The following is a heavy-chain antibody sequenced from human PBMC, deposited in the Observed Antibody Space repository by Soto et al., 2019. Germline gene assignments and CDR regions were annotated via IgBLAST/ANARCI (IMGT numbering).Heavy chain of an antibody. J-gene: IGHJ4*02. CDR2: INPNSGGT. Sequence: ASVKVSCKASGYTFTGYYMHWVRQAPGQGLEWMGWINPNSGGTNYAQKFQGLVTMTRDTSISTAYMELSRLRSDDTAVYYCARPGTTGTRGYFDYWGQGTLVTVSS. V-gene: IGHV1-2*04. CDR3: ARPGTTGTRGYFDY. D-gene: IGHD1-1*01. CDR1: GYTFTGYY.